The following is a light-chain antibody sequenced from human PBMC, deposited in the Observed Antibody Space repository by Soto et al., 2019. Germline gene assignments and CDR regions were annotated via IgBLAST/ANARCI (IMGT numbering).Light chain of an antibody. CDR3: LSFDSSLSVV. Sequence: QSVLTQPPSVSGAQGQRVTISCTGSSYNIGAGYDVHWYQQLPGRAPKLLIYSNTNRPSGVPDRFSGSKSGTSASLAITGLQAEDEADYYCLSFDSSLSVVFGGGTKLTVL. V-gene: IGLV1-40*01. CDR1: SYNIGAGYD. J-gene: IGLJ2*01. CDR2: SNT.